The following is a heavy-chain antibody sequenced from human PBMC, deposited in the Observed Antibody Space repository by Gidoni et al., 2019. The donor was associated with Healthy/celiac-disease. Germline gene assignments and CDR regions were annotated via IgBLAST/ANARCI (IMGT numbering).Heavy chain of an antibody. CDR2: IWYDGSNK. CDR3: ASSLRICSSTSCYLGDGPFDY. CDR1: GFTFSSYG. V-gene: IGHV3-33*01. J-gene: IGHJ4*02. Sequence: QVQLVESGGGVVQPGRSLRLSCAASGFTFSSYGMPWVRQAPGKGLECVAVIWYDGSNKYYADSVKGRFTISRDNSKNTLYLQMNSLRAEDTAVYYCASSLRICSSTSCYLGDGPFDYWGQGTLVTVSS. D-gene: IGHD2-2*01.